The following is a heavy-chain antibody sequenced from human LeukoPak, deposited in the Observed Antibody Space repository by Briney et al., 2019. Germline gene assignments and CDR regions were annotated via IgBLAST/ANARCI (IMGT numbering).Heavy chain of an antibody. CDR1: GGSISSGGYY. V-gene: IGHV4-61*02. CDR2: IYTSGST. CDR3: ARDAGSGWPFDY. D-gene: IGHD6-19*01. J-gene: IGHJ4*02. Sequence: SETLSLTCTVSGGSISSGGYYWSWIRQHPGKGLEWIGRIYTSGSTNYNPSLKSRVTMSVDTSKNQFSLKLSSVTAADTAVYYCARDAGSGWPFDYWGQGTLVTVSS.